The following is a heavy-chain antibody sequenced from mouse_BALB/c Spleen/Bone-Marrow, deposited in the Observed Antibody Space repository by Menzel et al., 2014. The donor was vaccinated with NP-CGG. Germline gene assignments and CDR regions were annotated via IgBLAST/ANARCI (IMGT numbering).Heavy chain of an antibody. CDR2: INPGSSTI. V-gene: IGHV4-2*02. CDR3: ARLLTLRAMDY. J-gene: IGHJ4*01. Sequence: VQLQQSGGGLVQPGGSLNLSCAASGFDFSRYWMSWARQAPGKGQEWIGEINPGSSTINYTPSLKDKFIISRDNAKNTLYLQMSKVRSEDTALYYCARLLTLRAMDYWGQGTSVTVSS. CDR1: GFDFSRYW.